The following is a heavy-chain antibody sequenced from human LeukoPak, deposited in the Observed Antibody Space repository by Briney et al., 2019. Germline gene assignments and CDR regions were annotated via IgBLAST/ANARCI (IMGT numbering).Heavy chain of an antibody. CDR1: GGSISSGGYY. Sequence: SQTLSLTCTVSGGSISSGGYYWSWIRQHPGKGLEWIGYIYYSGSTYYNPSLKSRVTISVDTSKNQFSLKLSSVTAADTAVYYCARGESITMILRNPFFDHWGQGTLVTVSS. V-gene: IGHV4-31*03. CDR2: IYYSGST. J-gene: IGHJ4*02. CDR3: ARGESITMILRNPFFDH. D-gene: IGHD3-22*01.